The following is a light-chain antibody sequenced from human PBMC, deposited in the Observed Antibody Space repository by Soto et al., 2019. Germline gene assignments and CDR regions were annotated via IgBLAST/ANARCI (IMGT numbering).Light chain of an antibody. CDR3: AAWDNSLVV. CDR2: RNN. Sequence: QSVLTQPPSASGTPGQRVTISCSGSSSNIGSNYVYWYQQLPGTAPKLLIYRNNQRPSGVHDRFSGSKSGPSASLAISGLRSEDEADYYCAAWDNSLVVFGGGTKLTVL. J-gene: IGLJ2*01. V-gene: IGLV1-47*01. CDR1: SSNIGSNY.